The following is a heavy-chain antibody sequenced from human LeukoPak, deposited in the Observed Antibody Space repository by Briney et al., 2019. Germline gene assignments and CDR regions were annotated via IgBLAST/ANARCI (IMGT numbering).Heavy chain of an antibody. Sequence: GESLKISCKGSGYSFTSYWIAGVRQMPGKGLEWMGIIYPGDSDTRTSPSFYGQVSFPANKSISTAYLQWSSLKASDNAMYYCATSGYSYGSPMDVWGQETTVTVSS. CDR1: GYSFTSYW. J-gene: IGHJ6*02. V-gene: IGHV5-51*01. CDR2: IYPGDSDT. D-gene: IGHD5-18*01. CDR3: ATSGYSYGSPMDV.